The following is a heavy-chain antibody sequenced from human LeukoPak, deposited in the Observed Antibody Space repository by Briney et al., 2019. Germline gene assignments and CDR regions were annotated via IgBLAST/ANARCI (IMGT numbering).Heavy chain of an antibody. D-gene: IGHD3-3*01. CDR2: ISGSGSSR. V-gene: IGHV3-23*01. J-gene: IGHJ4*02. CDR1: GFTFSSYA. CDR3: ARVPVIRFLQRRSYFDH. Sequence: GGSLTLSCAASGFTFSSYAMIWVRKAPGKGLEWVSAISGSGSSRYYADSVKGRFTISRDNSKNTLYLQMNSLRSEDTAVYHCARVPVIRFLQRRSYFDHWGKGPRLPVSS.